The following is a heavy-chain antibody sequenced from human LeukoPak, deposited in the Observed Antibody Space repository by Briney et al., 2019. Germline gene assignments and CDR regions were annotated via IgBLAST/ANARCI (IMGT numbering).Heavy chain of an antibody. CDR1: GFTFSSYA. CDR3: ARGEYYGDPTDY. V-gene: IGHV3-30*04. Sequence: GVSLRLSCADSGFTFSSYAMHGVRQAPGKGLEWVAVISYDGSNKYYADSVKGRFTISRDNSKNTLYLQMNSLRAEDTAVYYCARGEYYGDPTDYWGQGTLVTVSS. J-gene: IGHJ4*02. D-gene: IGHD4-17*01. CDR2: ISYDGSNK.